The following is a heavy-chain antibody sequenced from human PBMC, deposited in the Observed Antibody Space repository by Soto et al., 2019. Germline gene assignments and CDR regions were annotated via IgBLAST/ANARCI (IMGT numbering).Heavy chain of an antibody. V-gene: IGHV4-34*01. Sequence: SETLSLTCAVYGGSFSGYYWSWIRQPPGKGLEWIGEINHSGSTNYNPSLKSRVTISVDTSKNQFSLKLSSVTAADTAVYYCARGPYDYVWGSYRYGGNTVVNYFDYWGQGTLVTVSS. D-gene: IGHD3-16*02. CDR1: GGSFSGYY. CDR2: INHSGST. J-gene: IGHJ4*02. CDR3: ARGPYDYVWGSYRYGGNTVVNYFDY.